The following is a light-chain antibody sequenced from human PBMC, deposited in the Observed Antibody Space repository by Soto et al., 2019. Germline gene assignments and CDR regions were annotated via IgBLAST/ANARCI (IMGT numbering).Light chain of an antibody. Sequence: QITQSPSTLSASVGARVTITCRASQSISSWLAWYQQKQGKAPKLLIYDASSLESGVPSRFSGSGSGTELTITISSLQPDDVATYYCQQYNSYPLTFGQGTKVDIK. V-gene: IGKV1-5*01. CDR1: QSISSW. CDR2: DAS. J-gene: IGKJ1*01. CDR3: QQYNSYPLT.